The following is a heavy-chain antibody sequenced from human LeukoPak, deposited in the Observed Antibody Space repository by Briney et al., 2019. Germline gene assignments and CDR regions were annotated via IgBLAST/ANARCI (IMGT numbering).Heavy chain of an antibody. CDR3: ATDNYGMLDY. Sequence: ASVKVSCKASGYTFTDYYTHWVRRAPGQGLEWMGWVDPRSGITKCTQKFQGRVTMTRDTSINTVYVDLSGLTFDDTAVYYCATDNYGMLDYWGQGTLVTVSS. D-gene: IGHD3-9*01. CDR1: GYTFTDYY. V-gene: IGHV1-2*02. CDR2: VDPRSGIT. J-gene: IGHJ4*02.